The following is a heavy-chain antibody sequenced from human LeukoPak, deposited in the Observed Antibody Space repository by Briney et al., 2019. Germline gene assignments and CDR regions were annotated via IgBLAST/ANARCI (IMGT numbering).Heavy chain of an antibody. D-gene: IGHD6-13*01. CDR1: GYTFTGYY. Sequence: ASVKVSCKASGYTFTGYYMHWVRQAPGQGLEWMGWINPNIGDTNYAQKFQGRVTMTSDTSISTAYMELSRLRFDDTAVYYCARINSSRWYDFWGQGTLVTVSS. V-gene: IGHV1-2*02. CDR2: INPNIGDT. J-gene: IGHJ4*02. CDR3: ARINSSRWYDF.